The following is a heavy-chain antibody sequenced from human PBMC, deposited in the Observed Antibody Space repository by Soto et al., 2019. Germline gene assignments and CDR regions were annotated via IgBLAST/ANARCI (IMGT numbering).Heavy chain of an antibody. CDR1: GYTFTGYY. V-gene: IGHV1-2*04. J-gene: IGHJ4*02. Sequence: ASVKVSCKASGYTFTGYYMHWVRQAPGQGLEWMGWINPKSGGTNYAQDFQGWVTMTRDTSTSTAYMELSRLRSDDTAVYYCARKNFGSGCHYPYFDYWGQETRVTVSS. CDR3: ARKNFGSGCHYPYFDY. CDR2: INPKSGGT. D-gene: IGHD3-10*01.